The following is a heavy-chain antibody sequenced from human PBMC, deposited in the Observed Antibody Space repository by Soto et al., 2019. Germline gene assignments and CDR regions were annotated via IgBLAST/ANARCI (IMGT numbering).Heavy chain of an antibody. CDR1: AGTFSSYA. CDR3: TRDRVVVPAANKAYYYYYYGMDV. Sequence: SVKVSCKASAGTFSSYAISCVRQPAGQGLEWMGGIIRIFGTANYAQKFQGRVTITADNSTSTAYMELSSLRSEDTAVYYCTRDRVVVPAANKAYYYYYYGMDVWGQGTTVTVSS. CDR2: IIRIFGTA. D-gene: IGHD2-2*01. J-gene: IGHJ6*02. V-gene: IGHV1-69*06.